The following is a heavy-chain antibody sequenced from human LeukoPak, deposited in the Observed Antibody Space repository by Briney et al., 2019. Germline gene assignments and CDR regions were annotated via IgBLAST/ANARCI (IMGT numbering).Heavy chain of an antibody. V-gene: IGHV4-39*01. Sequence: SETLSLTCTVSGGSISSSSYYWGWIRQPPGKGLEWIGSIYYSGSTYYNPSLKSRVTISVDTSKNQFSLNLNSVTAADTAVYYCARSYLWELLGVAFDLWGQGTMVTVSS. CDR1: GGSISSSSYY. J-gene: IGHJ3*01. CDR2: IYYSGST. D-gene: IGHD1-26*01. CDR3: ARSYLWELLGVAFDL.